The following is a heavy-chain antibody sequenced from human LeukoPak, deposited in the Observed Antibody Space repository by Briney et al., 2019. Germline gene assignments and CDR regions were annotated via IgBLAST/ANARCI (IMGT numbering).Heavy chain of an antibody. D-gene: IGHD6-19*01. V-gene: IGHV4-4*07. Sequence: SETLSLTCTVSGGSISSYYWNWIRQPAGKGLEWIGRIYTSGSTNYNPSLKSRVTISVDTSKNQFSLKLSSVTAADTAVYYCARLVAVAGTPPWFDPWGQGTLVTVSS. CDR1: GGSISSYY. CDR3: ARLVAVAGTPPWFDP. CDR2: IYTSGST. J-gene: IGHJ5*02.